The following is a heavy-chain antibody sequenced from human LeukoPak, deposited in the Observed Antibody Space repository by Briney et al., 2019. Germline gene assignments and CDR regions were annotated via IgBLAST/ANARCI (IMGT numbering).Heavy chain of an antibody. J-gene: IGHJ6*02. D-gene: IGHD3-10*02. CDR1: GYTFTSYA. CDR3: ARSXAXXXVSYYYYGMDV. Sequence: ASVKVSCKASGYTFTSYAMHWVRQAPGQRLEWMGWINAGNGNTKYSQKFQGRVTITRDTSASTAYMELSSLRSEDTAVYYCARSXAXXXVSYYYYGMDVWGQGTTVTVSS. V-gene: IGHV1-3*01. CDR2: INAGNGNT.